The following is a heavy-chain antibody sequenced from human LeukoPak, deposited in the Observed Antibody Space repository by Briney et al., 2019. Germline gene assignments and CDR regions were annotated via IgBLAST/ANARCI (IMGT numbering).Heavy chain of an antibody. J-gene: IGHJ6*02. CDR1: GGTFSSYA. Sequence: ASVTVSCKASGGTFSSYAISWVRQAPGQGLEWMGGIIPIFGTANYAQKFQGRVTITADESTSTAYMELSSLRSEDTAVYYCATGGGPIAAAGSNPNYYYYYYGMDVWGQGTTVTVSS. CDR3: ATGGGPIAAAGSNPNYYYYYYGMDV. V-gene: IGHV1-69*13. CDR2: IIPIFGTA. D-gene: IGHD6-13*01.